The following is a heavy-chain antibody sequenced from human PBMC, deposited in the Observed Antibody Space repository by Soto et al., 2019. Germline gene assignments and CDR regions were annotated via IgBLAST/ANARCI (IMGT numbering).Heavy chain of an antibody. J-gene: IGHJ6*02. Sequence: LRLFCAASGFTFSSYEMNWVRQAPGKGLEWVSYISISGSTIYYADSVKGRFTISRDNAKNSLYLQMNSLRAEDTAVYYCARKIYGMDVWGQGTTVTVSS. CDR2: ISISGSTI. CDR1: GFTFSSYE. CDR3: ARKIYGMDV. V-gene: IGHV3-48*03.